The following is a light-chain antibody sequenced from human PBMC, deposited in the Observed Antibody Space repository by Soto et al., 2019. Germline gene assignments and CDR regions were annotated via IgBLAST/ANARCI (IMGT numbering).Light chain of an antibody. CDR1: QGISSY. V-gene: IGKV1-8*01. CDR3: LQDYSYPHT. J-gene: IGKJ5*01. Sequence: AIRMTQSPSSFSASTGDRVTITCRASQGISSYLAWYQQKPGKAPKPLIYAASTLQSGVPSRFSGSGSGTDFTLTISCLQSEDFATYYCLQDYSYPHTFGQGTRLEIK. CDR2: AAS.